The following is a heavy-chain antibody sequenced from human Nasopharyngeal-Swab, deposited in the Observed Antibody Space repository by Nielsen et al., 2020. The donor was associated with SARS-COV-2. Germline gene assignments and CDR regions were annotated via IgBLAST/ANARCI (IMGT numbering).Heavy chain of an antibody. J-gene: IGHJ5*02. CDR3: ARHERTAAIRINWFDP. V-gene: IGHV4-38-2*01. CDR1: GSSISSGYY. CDR2: IYHSGST. Sequence: SETLSLTCAVSGSSISSGYYWGWIRQPPGKGLEWIGSIYHSGSTYYNPSLKSRVTISVDTSKNQFSLKLSSVTAADTAVYYCARHERTAAIRINWFDPWGQGTLVTVSS. D-gene: IGHD6-13*01.